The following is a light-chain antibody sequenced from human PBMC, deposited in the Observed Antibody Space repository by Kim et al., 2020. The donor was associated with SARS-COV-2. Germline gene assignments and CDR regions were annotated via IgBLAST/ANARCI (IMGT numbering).Light chain of an antibody. CDR3: QQSYSTPVT. CDR1: QSISSY. J-gene: IGKJ5*01. V-gene: IGKV1-39*01. Sequence: ASVGDNVTITCRASQSISSYLNWYQQKPGKAPKLLIYAASSLQSGVPSRFSGSGSGTDFTLTISSLQPEDFATYYCQQSYSTPVTFGQGTRLEIK. CDR2: AAS.